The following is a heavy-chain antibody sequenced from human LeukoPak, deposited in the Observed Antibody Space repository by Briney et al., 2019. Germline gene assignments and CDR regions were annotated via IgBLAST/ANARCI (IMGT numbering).Heavy chain of an antibody. Sequence: GGSLRLACAASGFTFSSYWMSWVRQAPGKGLEWVANIKQDGSEKYYVDSVKGRFTISRDNAKNSLYLQMNSLRAEDTAVYYCARATTGTPDYFDYWGQGTLVTVSS. CDR2: IKQDGSEK. J-gene: IGHJ4*02. V-gene: IGHV3-7*01. CDR1: GFTFSSYW. D-gene: IGHD1-1*01. CDR3: ARATTGTPDYFDY.